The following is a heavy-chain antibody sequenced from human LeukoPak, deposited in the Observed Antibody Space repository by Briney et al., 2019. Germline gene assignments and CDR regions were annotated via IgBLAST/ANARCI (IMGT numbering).Heavy chain of an antibody. Sequence: SQTLSLTCALSGDSLSSNSAAWNWVRQSPSRGLEWLGRTYYRSKRYNDYARSLKSRIIINPDTYKNQFSLQLNSVTPEDTAVYYCARSVGDIDIWGQGTMVTVSS. CDR2: TYYRSKRYN. CDR1: GDSLSSNSAA. D-gene: IGHD1-26*01. CDR3: ARSVGDIDI. J-gene: IGHJ3*02. V-gene: IGHV6-1*01.